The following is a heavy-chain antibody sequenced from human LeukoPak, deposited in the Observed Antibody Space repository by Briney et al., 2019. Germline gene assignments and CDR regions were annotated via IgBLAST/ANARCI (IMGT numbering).Heavy chain of an antibody. Sequence: SQTLPLTCTVSGGSISSGDYYWSWIRQPPGKGLEWIGYIYYSGSTYYNPSLKSRVTISVDTSKNQFSLKLSSVTATDTAVYYCARDHNWNWFDPWGQGTLVTVSS. J-gene: IGHJ5*02. D-gene: IGHD1-20*01. CDR3: ARDHNWNWFDP. V-gene: IGHV4-30-4*08. CDR1: GGSISSGDYY. CDR2: IYYSGST.